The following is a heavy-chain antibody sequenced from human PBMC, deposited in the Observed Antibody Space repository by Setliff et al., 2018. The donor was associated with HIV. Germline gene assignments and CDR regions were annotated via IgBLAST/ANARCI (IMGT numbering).Heavy chain of an antibody. V-gene: IGHV3-74*03. J-gene: IGHJ4*02. CDR2: INSDGTST. Sequence: QPGGSLRLSCAASGFTFSPYWMHWVRQAPGKGLVWVSRINSDGTSTTYADSVKGRFTISRDNAKNTLYLQMSSLRADDTAIYCCARDDGRSLFLDYWGQGTLVTVSS. CDR1: GFTFSPYW. CDR3: ARDDGRSLFLDY. D-gene: IGHD1-26*01.